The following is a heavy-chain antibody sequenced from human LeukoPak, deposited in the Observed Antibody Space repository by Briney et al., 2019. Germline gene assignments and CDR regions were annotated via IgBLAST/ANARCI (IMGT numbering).Heavy chain of an antibody. CDR1: GFTFSSSA. V-gene: IGHV3-23*01. CDR3: AKQLGYCSDGSCYFPY. Sequence: GGSLRLSCAASGFTFSSSAMSWVRQATGKGLEWVSAISNNGGYTYYADSVQGRFTISRDNSKSTLCLQMNSLRAEDTAVYYCAKQLGYCSDGSCYFPYWGQGTPVTVSS. D-gene: IGHD2-15*01. CDR2: ISNNGGYT. J-gene: IGHJ4*02.